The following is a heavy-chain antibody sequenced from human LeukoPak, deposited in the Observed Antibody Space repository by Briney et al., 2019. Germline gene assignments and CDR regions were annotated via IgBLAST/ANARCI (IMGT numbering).Heavy chain of an antibody. V-gene: IGHV4-59*08. D-gene: IGHD1-1*01. CDR2: IYYSGST. CDR1: GGSISSYY. J-gene: IGHJ6*02. CDR3: ARHGYPWYYYYGMDV. Sequence: SETLSLTCTVSGGSISSYYWSWIRQPPGKGLEWIGYIYYSGSTNYNPSLKSRVTISVDTSKNQFSLRLSSVTAADTAVYYCARHGYPWYYYYGMDVWGQGTTVTVSS.